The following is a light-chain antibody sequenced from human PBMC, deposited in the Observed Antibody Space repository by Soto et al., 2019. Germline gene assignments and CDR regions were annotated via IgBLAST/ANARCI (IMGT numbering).Light chain of an antibody. Sequence: QSALTQPASVSGSPGQSITISCTGTSSDVGGYNYVSWYQQHPGKATKLMIYDVSNRPSGVSNRFSGSKSGNTASLTISGLQAEDEADYYCSSYTSSSTLFVFGTGTKVTV. CDR1: SSDVGGYNY. J-gene: IGLJ1*01. CDR3: SSYTSSSTLFV. CDR2: DVS. V-gene: IGLV2-14*01.